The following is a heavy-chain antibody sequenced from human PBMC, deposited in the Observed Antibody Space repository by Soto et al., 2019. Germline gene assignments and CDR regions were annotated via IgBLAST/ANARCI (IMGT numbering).Heavy chain of an antibody. CDR3: ARVGYCSSISCYGGLDY. CDR2: IYSGGSA. J-gene: IGHJ4*02. V-gene: IGHV3-53*02. Sequence: EVQLVETGGGLIQPGGSLRLSCAASGFTVSSNYMSWVRQAPGKGLEWVSVIYSGGSAYYTDSVKGRFTISRDKSKNTLDLQMNSLRAEDTAMYYCARVGYCSSISCYGGLDYWGQGTRVTVSS. D-gene: IGHD2-2*01. CDR1: GFTVSSNY.